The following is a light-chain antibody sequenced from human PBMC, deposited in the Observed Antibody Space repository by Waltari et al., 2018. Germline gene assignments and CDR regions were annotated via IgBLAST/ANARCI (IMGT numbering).Light chain of an antibody. CDR1: QSVLYSSNNKNC. Sequence: DIVMTQSPDSLAVSLGERATINCKSSQSVLYSSNNKNCLAWYQQTPGQPPKLLIYWASTRESGVPDRFSGSGSGTDFTLTISSLQAEDVAVYYCQQYYSTPPTFGGGTKVEIK. V-gene: IGKV4-1*01. CDR2: WAS. CDR3: QQYYSTPPT. J-gene: IGKJ4*01.